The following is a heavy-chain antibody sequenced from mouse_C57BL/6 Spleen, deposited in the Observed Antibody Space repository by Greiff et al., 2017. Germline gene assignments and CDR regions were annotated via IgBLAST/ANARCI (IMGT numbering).Heavy chain of an antibody. Sequence: DVMLVESGGGLVKPGGSLKLSCAASGFTFSSYTMSCVRQTPEKRLEWVATISGGGGNTYYPDSVKGRFTISRDNAKNTLYLQMSSLRSEDTALYYCARHADYYGSSYDWYFDVWGTGTTVTVSS. J-gene: IGHJ1*03. CDR2: ISGGGGNT. CDR1: GFTFSSYT. D-gene: IGHD1-1*01. V-gene: IGHV5-9*01. CDR3: ARHADYYGSSYDWYFDV.